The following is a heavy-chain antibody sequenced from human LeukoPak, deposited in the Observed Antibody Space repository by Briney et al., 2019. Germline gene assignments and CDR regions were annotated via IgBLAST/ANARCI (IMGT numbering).Heavy chain of an antibody. V-gene: IGHV1-46*01. Sequence: GPVKVSCKASGSTFTTYYMHWVRQAPGQGLEWMGKINPSDGSTRYAQKFQGRVTMTRDMSTSTVYMELSSLRSEDTAVYYCASSFYDLLVYFDYWGQGTLVTVSS. CDR2: INPSDGST. CDR1: GSTFTTYY. J-gene: IGHJ4*02. CDR3: ASSFYDLLVYFDY. D-gene: IGHD5/OR15-5a*01.